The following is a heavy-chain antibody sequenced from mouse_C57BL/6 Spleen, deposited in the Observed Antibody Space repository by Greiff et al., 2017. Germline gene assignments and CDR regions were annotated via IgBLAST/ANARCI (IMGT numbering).Heavy chain of an antibody. J-gene: IGHJ4*01. CDR1: GFTFSDYG. D-gene: IGHD4-1*01. V-gene: IGHV5-17*01. CDR2: ISSGSSTI. Sequence: EVKLVESGGGLVKPGGSLKLSCAASGFTFSDYGMHWVRQAPEKGLEWVAYISSGSSTIYYADTVKGRFTISRDNAKNTLFLQMTSLRSEDTAMYYCARRSGTGYAMDYWGQGTSVTVSS. CDR3: ARRSGTGYAMDY.